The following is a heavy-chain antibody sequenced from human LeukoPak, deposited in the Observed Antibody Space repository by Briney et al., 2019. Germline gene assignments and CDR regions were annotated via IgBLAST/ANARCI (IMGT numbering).Heavy chain of an antibody. V-gene: IGHV3-74*01. J-gene: IGHJ4*02. Sequence: GGSLRLSCAASGFSLSKYWMHWVRQAPGKGPVWVSRINPDGSRIDYADSVRGRFTISRDSAKNTLYLQMNSLRAEDTAVYYCSRDFVGADDYWGQGTLVTVSS. CDR1: GFSLSKYW. CDR2: INPDGSRI. D-gene: IGHD1-26*01. CDR3: SRDFVGADDY.